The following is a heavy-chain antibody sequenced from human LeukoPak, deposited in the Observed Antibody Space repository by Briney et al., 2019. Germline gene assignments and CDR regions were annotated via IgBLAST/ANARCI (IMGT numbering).Heavy chain of an antibody. D-gene: IGHD2-2*01. Sequence: SETLSLTCTVSGGSISSGSYYWSWIRQPAGKGLEWIGRIYTSGSTNYNPSLKSRVTISVDTSNNQFSLKLSSVTAADTAVYSWARGYCSSTSCYWDNWFDPWGQGTLVTVSS. V-gene: IGHV4-61*02. CDR3: ARGYCSSTSCYWDNWFDP. J-gene: IGHJ5*02. CDR1: GGSISSGSYY. CDR2: IYTSGST.